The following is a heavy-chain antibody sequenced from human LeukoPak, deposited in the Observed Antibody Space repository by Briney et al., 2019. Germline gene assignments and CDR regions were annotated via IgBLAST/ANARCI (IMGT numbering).Heavy chain of an antibody. CDR1: GGTFSSYA. J-gene: IGHJ4*01. CDR3: ARGLGYCSIPDCPARVFCFDY. V-gene: IGHV1-2*02. D-gene: IGHD2-2*01. CDR2: INPNSGGT. Sequence: GASVKVSCKASGGTFSSYAISWVRQAPGQGLEWMGWINPNSGGTNYAQKFQGRVTMTRDTSISTAYMELSSLRSDDTAVYYCARGLGYCSIPDCPARVFCFDYWGQGTLVTVSS.